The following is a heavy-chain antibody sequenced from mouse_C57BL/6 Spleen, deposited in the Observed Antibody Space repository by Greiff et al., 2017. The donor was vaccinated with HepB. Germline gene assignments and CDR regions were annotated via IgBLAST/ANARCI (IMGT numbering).Heavy chain of an antibody. CDR2: IYPGDGDT. J-gene: IGHJ4*01. CDR3: ASEGSMDY. CDR1: GYAFSSYW. Sequence: QVQLKESGAELVKPGASVKISCKASGYAFSSYWMNWVKQRPGKGLEGIGQIYPGDGDTNYNGKFKGKATLTADKSSSTAYMQLSSLTSEDSAVYFCASEGSMDYWGQGTSVTVSS. V-gene: IGHV1-80*01.